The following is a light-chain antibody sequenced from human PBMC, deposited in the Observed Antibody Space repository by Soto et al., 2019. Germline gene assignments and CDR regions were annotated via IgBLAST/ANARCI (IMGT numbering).Light chain of an antibody. CDR1: QSVSSSY. Sequence: EIVLTQSPGTLSLSPGARATLSCRASQSVSSSYLAWYQHKPGQAPRLLIYGASSRATGIPDRFSGSGSGTDFTLPISRLEPVDVAVYYCQQYGSSPHTVGQGTKLEIK. V-gene: IGKV3-20*01. CDR3: QQYGSSPHT. CDR2: GAS. J-gene: IGKJ2*01.